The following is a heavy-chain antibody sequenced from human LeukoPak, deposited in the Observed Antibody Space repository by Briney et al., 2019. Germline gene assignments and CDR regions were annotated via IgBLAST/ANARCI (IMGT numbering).Heavy chain of an antibody. D-gene: IGHD6-19*01. J-gene: IGHJ4*02. V-gene: IGHV1-2*02. Sequence: ASVKVSYKSSGYTFTGYYMHWVRQAPGQGLEWMGWINPNSGGTNYAPKFQGRVTMTRDTSISTAYMELSRLTSDDTAVYYCATLAAVAGPFWGQGTLVTVSS. CDR3: ATLAAVAGPF. CDR1: GYTFTGYY. CDR2: INPNSGGT.